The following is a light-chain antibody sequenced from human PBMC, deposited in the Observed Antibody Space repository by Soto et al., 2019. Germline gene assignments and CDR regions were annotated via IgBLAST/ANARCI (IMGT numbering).Light chain of an antibody. CDR1: QSVSSN. J-gene: IGKJ1*01. Sequence: EIELTQSPATLSLSPGERATLSCRASQSVSSNLAWYQQKPGQAPRLLIYGASTRATGIPARFSGSGSGTEFTLTISSLQSEDFAVYYCQQYNNWWTFGQGTKVDIK. V-gene: IGKV3-15*01. CDR2: GAS. CDR3: QQYNNWWT.